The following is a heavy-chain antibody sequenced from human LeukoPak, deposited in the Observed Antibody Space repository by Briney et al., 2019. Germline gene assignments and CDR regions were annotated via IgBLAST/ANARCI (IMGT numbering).Heavy chain of an antibody. D-gene: IGHD1-14*01. CDR2: IDGDGSNT. CDR3: ARDFGAVRTTNAFDI. J-gene: IGHJ3*02. CDR1: GLALNGYW. V-gene: IGHV3-74*01. Sequence: GGSLRLSCAASGLALNGYWMHWVRQAPGKGLVWVSRIDGDGSNTTYADSVKVRFTISRDNAKNTVYLQMNALRVEDTAVYFCARDFGAVRTTNAFDIWGQGTMVTVSS.